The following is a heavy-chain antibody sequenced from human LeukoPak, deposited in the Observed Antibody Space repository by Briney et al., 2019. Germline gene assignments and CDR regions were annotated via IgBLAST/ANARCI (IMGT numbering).Heavy chain of an antibody. V-gene: IGHV4-39*07. CDR1: GGSISSGGYS. CDR3: ARASGSYGGYYFDY. Sequence: SETLSLTCAVSGGSISSGGYSWSWIRQPPGKGLEWIGSIYHSGSTYYNPSLKSRVTISVDTSKNQFSLKLSSVTAADTAAYYCARASGSYGGYYFDYWGQGTLVTVSS. J-gene: IGHJ4*02. D-gene: IGHD1-26*01. CDR2: IYHSGST.